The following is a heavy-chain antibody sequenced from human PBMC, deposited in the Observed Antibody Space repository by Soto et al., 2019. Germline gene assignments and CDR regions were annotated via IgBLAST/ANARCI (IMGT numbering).Heavy chain of an antibody. Sequence: EVQLVESGGGLVQRGGSLKLSCAASGFTFSGSAMHWVRQASGKGLEWVGRIRSKANNYATAYGASVKGRFTISRDDSKNTAYLQMNSLKTEDTAVYYCSRQASDFWSGKPQYYMDVWGKGTTATVSS. V-gene: IGHV3-73*01. J-gene: IGHJ6*03. CDR3: SRQASDFWSGKPQYYMDV. D-gene: IGHD3-3*01. CDR1: GFTFSGSA. CDR2: IRSKANNYAT.